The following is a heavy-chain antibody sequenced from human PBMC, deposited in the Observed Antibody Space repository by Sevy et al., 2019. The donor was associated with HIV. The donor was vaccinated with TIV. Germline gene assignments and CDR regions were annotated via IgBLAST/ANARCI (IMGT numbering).Heavy chain of an antibody. V-gene: IGHV1-69*13. CDR1: GGTFSNYA. CDR2: IIPIFGTT. D-gene: IGHD2-2*01. J-gene: IGHJ4*02. Sequence: ASVKVSCKASGGTFSNYALSWVRQAPGQGLEWMGGIIPIFGTTNFAQTFQGRVTITADEFTSTAYMELSSLRSADTAVYYCARTPLVRIPGATDLYFDNWGQGTLVTVSS. CDR3: ARTPLVRIPGATDLYFDN.